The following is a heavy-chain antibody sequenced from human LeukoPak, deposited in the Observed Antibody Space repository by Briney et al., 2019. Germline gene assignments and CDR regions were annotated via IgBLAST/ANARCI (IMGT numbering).Heavy chain of an antibody. J-gene: IGHJ5*02. CDR1: GYSFTSYW. V-gene: IGHV5-51*01. CDR2: IYPGDSDT. Sequence: GESLKISCKGSGYSFTSYWIGWVRLVPGKGLGWMGIIYPGDSDTRYSPSFQGQVTISADKSISTAYLQWSSLKASDTAMYYCARRRNSYYWFDPWGQGTLVTVSS. D-gene: IGHD1-26*01. CDR3: ARRRNSYYWFDP.